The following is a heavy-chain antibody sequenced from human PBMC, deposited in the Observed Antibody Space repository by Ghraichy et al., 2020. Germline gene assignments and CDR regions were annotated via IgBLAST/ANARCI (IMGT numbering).Heavy chain of an antibody. CDR2: ISYDGSNK. Sequence: GGSLRLSCAAYGFTFSRHGMHWVRQAPGQGLEWVAVISYDGSNKYYADSVKGRFTTSRDNSKNTLYLQMNSLRAEDTAVYYCAKDAEFVRDIAVDYYYYGMVVWGQGTTVTVSS. V-gene: IGHV3-30*18. J-gene: IGHJ6*02. CDR3: AKDAEFVRDIAVDYYYYGMVV. CDR1: GFTFSRHG. D-gene: IGHD5-12*01.